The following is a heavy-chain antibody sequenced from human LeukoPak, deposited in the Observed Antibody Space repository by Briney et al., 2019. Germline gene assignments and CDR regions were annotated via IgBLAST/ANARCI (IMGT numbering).Heavy chain of an antibody. V-gene: IGHV1-18*01. J-gene: IGHJ4*02. CDR3: AREDEYYDSSGYRNYFDY. CDR2: ISTYNGNT. CDR1: GYTFTTYG. Sequence: ASVTVSYKASGYTFTTYGISWVRQAPGQGLEWMGWISTYNGNTEYAQNLQGTVTMTTDTSTSTAYMELRSLRSDDAAVYYCAREDEYYDSSGYRNYFDYWGQGTLVTVSS. D-gene: IGHD3-22*01.